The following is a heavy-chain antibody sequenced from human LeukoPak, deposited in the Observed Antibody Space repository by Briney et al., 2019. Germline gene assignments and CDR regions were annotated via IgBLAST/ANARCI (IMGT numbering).Heavy chain of an antibody. J-gene: IGHJ4*02. CDR3: ARVRITMDRGVFDY. CDR2: IKQDGSEK. Sequence: GGSLRLYCAASGFTFSSYWMSWVRQAPGKGLEWVANIKQDGSEKYYVDSVKGRFTISRDNAKNSLYLQMNSLRADDTAVYYCARVRITMDRGVFDYWGQGTLVTVSS. V-gene: IGHV3-7*01. CDR1: GFTFSSYW. D-gene: IGHD3-10*01.